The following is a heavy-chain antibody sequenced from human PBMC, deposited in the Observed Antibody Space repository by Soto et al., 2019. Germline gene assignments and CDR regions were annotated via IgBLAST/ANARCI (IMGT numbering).Heavy chain of an antibody. CDR2: INGDGASL. D-gene: IGHD3-10*02. J-gene: IGHJ6*02. CDR3: ARECSTGLDV. V-gene: IGHV3-74*03. CDR1: GFIFSSFW. Sequence: EVRLEEAGGGFVQPGGSLRVSCSGSGFIFSSFWMHWVRQGPGKGLEWVSGINGDGASLAYAESVKGRFSISRDNVKNTLKKQMNRLGVDVRAVYSCARECSTGLDVWCRGTTGTVSS.